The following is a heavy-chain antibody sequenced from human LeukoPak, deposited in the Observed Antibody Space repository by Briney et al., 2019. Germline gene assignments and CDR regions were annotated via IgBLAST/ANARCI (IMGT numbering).Heavy chain of an antibody. V-gene: IGHV3-15*01. CDR3: TTDLSPETDWGFLDY. CDR1: GFTFSNAW. D-gene: IGHD3-16*01. CDR2: IKSKTDGGTT. J-gene: IGHJ4*02. Sequence: GSLRLSCAASGFTFSNAWMSWVRQAPGKGLEWVGRIKSKTDGGTTDYAAPVKGRFTISRDDSKNTLYLQMNSLKTEDTAVYYCTTDLSPETDWGFLDYWGQGTLVTVSS.